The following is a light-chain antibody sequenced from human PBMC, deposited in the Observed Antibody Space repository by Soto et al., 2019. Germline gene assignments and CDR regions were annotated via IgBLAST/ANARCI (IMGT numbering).Light chain of an antibody. CDR2: DAS. V-gene: IGKV1-5*01. Sequence: DIQMTQSPSTLSASVGDRVPITCRASQSISSWLAWYQQKPGKAPKLLIYDASSLESGVPSRFSGSGSGTEFTLTISSLQPDDFATYYCQQSWTFGQGTKVDI. CDR3: QQSWT. CDR1: QSISSW. J-gene: IGKJ1*01.